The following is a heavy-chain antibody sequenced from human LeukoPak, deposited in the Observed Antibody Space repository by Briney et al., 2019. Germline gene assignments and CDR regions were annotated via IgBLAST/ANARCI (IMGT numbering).Heavy chain of an antibody. CDR3: ARGALPAAISLDY. J-gene: IGHJ4*02. V-gene: IGHV5-51*01. CDR2: IYPGDSDT. D-gene: IGHD2-2*01. Sequence: HGESLKISCKGSGYSFTSYWIGWVRQMPGKGLEWMGIIYPGDSDTRYSPSFQGQVTISADKSISTAYLQWSSLKASDTAMYYCARGALPAAISLDYWGQGTLVTVSS. CDR1: GYSFTSYW.